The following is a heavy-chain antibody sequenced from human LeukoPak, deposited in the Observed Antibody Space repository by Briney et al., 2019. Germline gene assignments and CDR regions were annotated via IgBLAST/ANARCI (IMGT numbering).Heavy chain of an antibody. Sequence: EASVKVSCKVSGAILIELSIHWVRQSPGKGLEWMGGFDSEDGKTKVAQKFHDRVSLTEETSLATAYMELSSLRSEDTAVYYCARGPGRYSSSSVWYWGQGTLVTVSS. CDR3: ARGPGRYSSSSVWY. D-gene: IGHD6-6*01. CDR2: FDSEDGKT. V-gene: IGHV1-24*01. J-gene: IGHJ4*02. CDR1: GAILIELS.